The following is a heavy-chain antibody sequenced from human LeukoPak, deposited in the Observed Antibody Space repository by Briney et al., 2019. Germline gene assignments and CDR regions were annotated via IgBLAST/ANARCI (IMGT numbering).Heavy chain of an antibody. D-gene: IGHD3-22*01. V-gene: IGHV1-8*01. CDR1: GYSFTSHD. Sequence: ASVNVSCKASGYSFTSHDINWVRQATGQGLEWMGWMNPNSGNTGYAQKFQGRVTMTRNTSISTAYMELSSLRAEDTAVYYCARVHSSGYLTDIDYWGQGTLVTVSS. CDR2: MNPNSGNT. CDR3: ARVHSSGYLTDIDY. J-gene: IGHJ4*02.